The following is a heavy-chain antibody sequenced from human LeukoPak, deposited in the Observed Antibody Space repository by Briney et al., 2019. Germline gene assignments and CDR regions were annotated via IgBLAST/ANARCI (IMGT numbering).Heavy chain of an antibody. CDR3: ARGPYVVTIFGVVYPRDAFDI. V-gene: IGHV4-34*01. J-gene: IGHJ3*02. Sequence: SETLSLTCTVSGGSISSYYWSWIRQPPGKGLEWIGEINHSGSTNYNPSLKSRVTISVDTSKNQFSLKLSSVTAADTAVYYCARGPYVVTIFGVVYPRDAFDIWGQGTMVTVSS. CDR2: INHSGST. D-gene: IGHD3-3*01. CDR1: GGSISSYY.